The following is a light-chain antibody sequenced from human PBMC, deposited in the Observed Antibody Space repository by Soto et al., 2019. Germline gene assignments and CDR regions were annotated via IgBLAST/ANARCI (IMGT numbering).Light chain of an antibody. J-gene: IGLJ3*02. CDR2: DVS. V-gene: IGLV2-14*03. CDR1: INDVGADKY. Sequence: QSALTQPASVSGSPGQSITISCTGTINDVGADKYVSWYQQHPGKVPQLMIYDVSIRPSGVSNRFSGSKSGNTASLTISGLQAEDEADYYCSSVTTSSTGVFGGGTKVTVL. CDR3: SSVTTSSTGV.